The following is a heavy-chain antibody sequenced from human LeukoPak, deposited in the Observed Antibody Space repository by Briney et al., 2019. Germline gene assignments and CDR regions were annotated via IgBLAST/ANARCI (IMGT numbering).Heavy chain of an antibody. CDR2: ISWNSGSI. CDR3: AKAKTLDY. V-gene: IGHV3-9*01. D-gene: IGHD4-23*01. J-gene: IGHJ4*02. Sequence: GGSLRLSCAASGFTFDDYAMHWVRQAPGKGLEWVSGISWNSGSIGYADPVKGRFTISRDNAKNSLYLQMNSLRAEDTALYYCAKAKTLDYWGQGTLVTVSS. CDR1: GFTFDDYA.